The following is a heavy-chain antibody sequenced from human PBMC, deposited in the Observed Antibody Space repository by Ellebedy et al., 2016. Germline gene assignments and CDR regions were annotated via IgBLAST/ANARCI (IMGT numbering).Heavy chain of an antibody. V-gene: IGHV3-23*01. J-gene: IGHJ4*02. Sequence: GGSLRLXXAASGFAFSSYVLHWVRQTPGKGLEWVSTISGDGADINLADSVKGRFTISRDNSRNTMYLQMNSLRADDTAVYYCRQGHYANYWGQGTLVTVSS. CDR2: ISGDGADI. CDR3: RQGHYANY. CDR1: GFAFSSYV. D-gene: IGHD2-8*01.